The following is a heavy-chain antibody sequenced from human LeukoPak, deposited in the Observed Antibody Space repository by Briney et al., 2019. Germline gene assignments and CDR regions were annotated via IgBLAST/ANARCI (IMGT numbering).Heavy chain of an antibody. Sequence: SQTLSLTCTLAGVSISSGGYKWSWIRQPAGKGLEWIGRICTSGRTNYNTSLKSRVTMTVDTYKNQFSLKLSSVTAADTAVYYCASKQWLTTAIDYWGQGTLVTVSS. CDR3: ASKQWLTTAIDY. J-gene: IGHJ4*02. CDR1: GVSISSGGYK. CDR2: ICTSGRT. V-gene: IGHV4-61*02. D-gene: IGHD6-19*01.